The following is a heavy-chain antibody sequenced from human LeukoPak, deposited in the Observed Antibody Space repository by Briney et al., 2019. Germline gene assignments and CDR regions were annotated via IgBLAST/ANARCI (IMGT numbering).Heavy chain of an antibody. CDR1: GFTFSNSA. V-gene: IGHV3-64*04. CDR2: ISSNGGTT. D-gene: IGHD2-15*01. J-gene: IGHJ4*02. CDR3: VRGGAGGGTFDC. Sequence: HPGGSLRLSCSVSGFTFSNSAMHWVRQAPGKGLEYVSTISSNGGTTYYADSVKGRFTISRDNSKNTLYLQMNSLRPEDTAVYYCVRGGAGGGTFDCWGQGALVTVSS.